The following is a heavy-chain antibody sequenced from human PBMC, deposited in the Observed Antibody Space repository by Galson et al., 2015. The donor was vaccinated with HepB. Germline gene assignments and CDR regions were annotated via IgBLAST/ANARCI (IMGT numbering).Heavy chain of an antibody. CDR2: ISGSGGST. J-gene: IGHJ4*02. Sequence: SLRLSCAASGFTFSSYAMSWVRQAPGKGLEWVSAISGSGGSTYYADSVQGRFTISRDNSKNTLYLQMNSLRAEDTAVYYCAKDPGRYFDWLLSGSYFDYWGQGTLVTVSS. CDR3: AKDPGRYFDWLLSGSYFDY. D-gene: IGHD3-9*01. V-gene: IGHV3-23*01. CDR1: GFTFSSYA.